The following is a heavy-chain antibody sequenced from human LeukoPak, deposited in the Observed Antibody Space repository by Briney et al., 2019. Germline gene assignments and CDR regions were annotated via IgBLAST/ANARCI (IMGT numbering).Heavy chain of an antibody. CDR1: GFTFSNYW. CDR2: INREGSTT. D-gene: IGHD3-10*01. Sequence: PGGSLRLSCAASGFTFSNYWVHWVRHAPGKGLVWVSRINREGSTTKYADSVKGRFTVSRDNAKNTLNLQMNSLRAEDTAVYYCARDKKSGESSEIDYWGQGTLVTVSS. CDR3: ARDKKSGESSEIDY. V-gene: IGHV3-74*03. J-gene: IGHJ4*02.